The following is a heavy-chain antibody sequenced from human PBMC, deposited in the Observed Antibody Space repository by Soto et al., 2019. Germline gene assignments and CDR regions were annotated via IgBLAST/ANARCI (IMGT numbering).Heavy chain of an antibody. CDR3: ARQSDQFVFDY. V-gene: IGHV5-51*01. Sequence: PGESRKMSCKGSGYSFTIYWIGWVRQMPGKGLEWMGIIYPGDSDTRYSPSFQGQVTISADKSISTAYLQWSSLKASDTAMYYCARQSDQFVFDYWGQGTLVTVSS. CDR2: IYPGDSDT. CDR1: GYSFTIYW. J-gene: IGHJ4*02.